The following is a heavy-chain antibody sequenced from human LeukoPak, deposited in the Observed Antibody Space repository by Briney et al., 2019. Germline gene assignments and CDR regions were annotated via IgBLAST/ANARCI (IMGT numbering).Heavy chain of an antibody. Sequence: PSETLSLTCTVSGGSISSYYWSWIRQPPGKGLEWIGYIYYSGSTNYNPSLKSRVTISVDTSKNQFSLKLSSVTAADTAVYYCARGRWELHPYFDHWGQGTLVTVSS. CDR3: ARGRWELHPYFDH. V-gene: IGHV4-59*01. D-gene: IGHD1-26*01. CDR2: IYYSGST. CDR1: GGSISSYY. J-gene: IGHJ4*02.